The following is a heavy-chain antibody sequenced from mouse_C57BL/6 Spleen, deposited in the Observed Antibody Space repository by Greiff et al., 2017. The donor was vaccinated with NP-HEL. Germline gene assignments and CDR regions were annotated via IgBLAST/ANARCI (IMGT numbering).Heavy chain of an antibody. CDR2: IRLKSDNYAT. CDR3: TGTTVVRDYFDY. Sequence: EVKLMESGGGLVQPGGSMKLSCVASGFTFSNYWMNWVRQSPEKGLEWVAQIRLKSDNYATHYAESVKGRFTISRDDSKSSVYLQMNNLRAEDTGIYYCTGTTVVRDYFDYWGQGTTLTVSS. J-gene: IGHJ2*01. D-gene: IGHD1-1*01. CDR1: GFTFSNYW. V-gene: IGHV6-3*01.